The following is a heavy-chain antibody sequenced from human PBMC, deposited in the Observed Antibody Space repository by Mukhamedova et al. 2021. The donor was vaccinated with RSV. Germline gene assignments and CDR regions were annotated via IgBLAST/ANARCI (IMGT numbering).Heavy chain of an antibody. D-gene: IGHD1-26*01. V-gene: IGHV3-23*01. CDR3: AKASGNYEYYFDY. Sequence: DNSKNTLYLQMNSLRAEDTAVYYCAKASGNYEYYFDYWGQGTLVTVSS. J-gene: IGHJ4*02.